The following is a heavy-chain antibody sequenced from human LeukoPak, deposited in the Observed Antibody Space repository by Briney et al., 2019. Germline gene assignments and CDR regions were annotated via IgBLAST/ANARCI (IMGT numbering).Heavy chain of an antibody. CDR2: ITGSGGTT. Sequence: PGGSLRLSCVASGFTFSSFAMSWVRQAPGKGLEWVSSITGSGGTTNYADSVQGRFTISRDNSKNTLFLQMNSLRVEDTAVYSCAKDSQGSAIFTGYSYFDWWGQGTLVTVSS. CDR1: GFTFSSFA. J-gene: IGHJ4*02. V-gene: IGHV3-23*01. D-gene: IGHD3-9*01. CDR3: AKDSQGSAIFTGYSYFDW.